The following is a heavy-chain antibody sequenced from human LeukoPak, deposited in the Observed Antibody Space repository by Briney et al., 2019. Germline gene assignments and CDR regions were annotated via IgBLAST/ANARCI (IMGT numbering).Heavy chain of an antibody. CDR2: ISGSGGST. CDR3: AKDSTGSGWGNDYFDY. V-gene: IGHV3-23*01. D-gene: IGHD6-19*01. CDR1: GFTFSTYW. J-gene: IGHJ4*02. Sequence: PGGSLRLSCAASGFTFSTYWMHWVRQAPGKGLEWVSAISGSGGSTYYADSVKGRFTISRDNSKNTLYLQMNSLRAEDTAVYYCAKDSTGSGWGNDYFDYWGQGTLVTVSS.